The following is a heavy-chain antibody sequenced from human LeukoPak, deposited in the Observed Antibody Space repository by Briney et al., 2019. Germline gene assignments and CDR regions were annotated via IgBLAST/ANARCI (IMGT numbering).Heavy chain of an antibody. CDR3: ARDRGDGYNNFDY. CDR2: IYYSGST. D-gene: IGHD5-24*01. Sequence: SPSETLSLTCTVSGGSISSGSYYWSWIRQPPGKGLEWIGYIYYSGSTNYNPSLKSRVTISVDTSKNQFSLKLSSVTAADTAVYYCARDRGDGYNNFDYWGQGTLVTVSS. CDR1: GGSISSGSYY. V-gene: IGHV4-61*01. J-gene: IGHJ4*02.